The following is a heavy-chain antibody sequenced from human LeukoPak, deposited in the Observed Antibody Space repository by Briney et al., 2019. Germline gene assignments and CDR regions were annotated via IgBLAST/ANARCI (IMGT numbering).Heavy chain of an antibody. CDR1: GFTVSSYS. J-gene: IGHJ4*02. Sequence: GGSLRLSCAASGFTVSSYSMNWVRQAPGKGLEWVANIKQDGSEKNYVDSLKGRFTISGDNAKNSVYLQMNSLRAEDTAVYYCAGGSGWLIDYWGQGTLVTVSS. D-gene: IGHD5-12*01. V-gene: IGHV3-7*01. CDR3: AGGSGWLIDY. CDR2: IKQDGSEK.